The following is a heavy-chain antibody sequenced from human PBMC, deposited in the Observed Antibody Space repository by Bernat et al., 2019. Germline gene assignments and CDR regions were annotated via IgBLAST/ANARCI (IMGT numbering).Heavy chain of an antibody. CDR1: GFTFSSYE. CDR3: AREVPSDGWYRSLDY. J-gene: IGHJ4*02. CDR2: ISSSGSTI. Sequence: VQLVESGGGLVQPGGSLRLSCAASGFTFSSYEMNWVRQAPGKGLEWVSYISSSGSTIYYADSVKGRFTISRDNAKNSLYLQMNSLRAEDTAVYYCAREVPSDGWYRSLDYWGQGTLVTVSS. D-gene: IGHD6-19*01. V-gene: IGHV3-48*03.